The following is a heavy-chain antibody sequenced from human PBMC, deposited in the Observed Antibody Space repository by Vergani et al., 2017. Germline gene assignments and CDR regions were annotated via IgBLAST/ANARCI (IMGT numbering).Heavy chain of an antibody. D-gene: IGHD3-10*01. CDR1: GFTFSSYT. Sequence: EVQLVESGGGLVKPGGSLRLSCAASGFTFSSYTMTWVRQAPGRGLEWVSSINYRDTYIYYADSMRGRFTISRDNANNSLYLQMNSLRAEDTAVYYCARTAASTVRGVIISDAFDVWVRGTMVTVSS. V-gene: IGHV3-21*01. CDR3: ARTAASTVRGVIISDAFDV. CDR2: INYRDTYI. J-gene: IGHJ3*01.